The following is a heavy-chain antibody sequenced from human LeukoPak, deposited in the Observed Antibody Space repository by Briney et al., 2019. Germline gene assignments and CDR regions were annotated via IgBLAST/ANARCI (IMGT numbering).Heavy chain of an antibody. CDR1: GFTFSRYG. J-gene: IGHJ4*02. V-gene: IGHV3-30*18. Sequence: GSLRLPCAASGFTFSRYGMHWVRQAPGKGLEWVAVASSDGDTTYYADSVKGRFTISKDNSRNTLYLQMNSLRAEDTAVYYCAKEGSKTVREDFDCWGEGPRVIVSS. CDR2: ASSDGDTT. D-gene: IGHD4-17*01. CDR3: AKEGSKTVREDFDC.